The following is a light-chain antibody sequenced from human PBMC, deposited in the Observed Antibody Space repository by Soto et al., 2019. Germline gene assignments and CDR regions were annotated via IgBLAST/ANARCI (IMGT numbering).Light chain of an antibody. CDR1: SSDVGGSKY. V-gene: IGLV2-11*01. J-gene: IGLJ3*02. CDR3: CSYAGSYTVM. Sequence: QSALTQPRSVSGSPGQSVTISCTGTSSDVGGSKYVSWYQQHPGKAPKLMIYDVSKRPSGVPDRFSGSKSGNTASLTTSGLQAEDEADYYCCSYAGSYTVMFDGGTKLTVL. CDR2: DVS.